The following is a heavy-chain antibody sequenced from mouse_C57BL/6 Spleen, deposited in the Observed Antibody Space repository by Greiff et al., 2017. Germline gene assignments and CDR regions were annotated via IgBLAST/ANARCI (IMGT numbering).Heavy chain of an antibody. V-gene: IGHV1-82*01. CDR2: IYPGDGDT. CDR1: GYAFSSSW. CDR3: AREIRFDY. D-gene: IGHD1-1*01. J-gene: IGHJ2*01. Sequence: QVQLQQSGPELVKPGASVKISCKASGYAFSSSWMNWVKQRPGKGLEWIGRIYPGDGDTNYNGKFKGKAKLTADKSSSTAYMQLSRLTSEDSAVYFCAREIRFDYWGQGTTLTVSS.